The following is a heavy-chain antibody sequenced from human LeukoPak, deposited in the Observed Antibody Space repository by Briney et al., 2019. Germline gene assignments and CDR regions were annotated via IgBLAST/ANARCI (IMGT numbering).Heavy chain of an antibody. D-gene: IGHD2-15*01. V-gene: IGHV4-30-2*01. J-gene: IGHJ5*02. CDR2: IYHSGST. CDR3: ARVGGLGYCSGGSCYRWFDP. Sequence: SETLSLTCAVSGGSISSGGYSWSWIRQPPGKGLEWIGYIYHSGSTYYNPSLESRVTISVDRSKNQFSLKLSSVTAADTAVYYCARVGGLGYCSGGSCYRWFDPWGQGTLVTVSS. CDR1: GGSISSGGYS.